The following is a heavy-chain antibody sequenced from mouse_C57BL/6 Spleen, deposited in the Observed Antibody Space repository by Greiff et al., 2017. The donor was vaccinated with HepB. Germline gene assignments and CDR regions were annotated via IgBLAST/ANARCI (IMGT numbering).Heavy chain of an antibody. D-gene: IGHD2-2*01. CDR3: ARRGYRGAWFAY. Sequence: VQLQQPGAELVMPGASVKLSCKASGYTFTSYWMHWVKQRPGQGLEWIGEIDPSDSYTNYNQKFKGKSTLTVDKSSSTAYMQLSSLTSEDSAVYYCARRGYRGAWFAYWGQGTQVTVSA. CDR2: IDPSDSYT. V-gene: IGHV1-69*01. J-gene: IGHJ3*01. CDR1: GYTFTSYW.